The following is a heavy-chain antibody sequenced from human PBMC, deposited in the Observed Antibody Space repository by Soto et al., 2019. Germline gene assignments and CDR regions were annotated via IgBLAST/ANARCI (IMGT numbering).Heavy chain of an antibody. CDR1: GFTFSYYY. CDR3: ARRSGQMVSDDAFDI. J-gene: IGHJ3*02. CDR2: ISSSSSYT. V-gene: IGHV3-11*06. D-gene: IGHD3-3*01. Sequence: GGSLRLSCAASGFTFSYYYMSWIRQSPGKGLEWVSYISSSSSYTNYADSVKGRFTISRDNAKNSLYLQMNSLRAEDTAVYYCARRSGQMVSDDAFDIWGQGTMVTVSS.